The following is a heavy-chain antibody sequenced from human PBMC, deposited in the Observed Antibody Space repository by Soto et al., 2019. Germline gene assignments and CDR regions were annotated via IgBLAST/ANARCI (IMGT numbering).Heavy chain of an antibody. CDR3: ARYSSSWYPSND. V-gene: IGHV4-61*01. CDR2: IYYSGST. D-gene: IGHD6-13*01. J-gene: IGHJ4*02. CDR1: GGSVSSGSYY. Sequence: PSETLSLTCTVSGGSVSSGSYYWSWIRQPPGKGLEWIGYIYYSGSTNYNPSLKSRVTISVDTSKNQFSLKLNSVTAADTAVYYCARYSSSWYPSNDWGQRTLVTVSS.